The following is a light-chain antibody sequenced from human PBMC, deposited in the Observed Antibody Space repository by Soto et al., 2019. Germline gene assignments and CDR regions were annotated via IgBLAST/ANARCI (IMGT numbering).Light chain of an antibody. CDR1: QSVISY. CDR2: DAS. V-gene: IGKV3-11*01. CDR3: QQRRNWPPYT. J-gene: IGKJ2*01. Sequence: EIVLTQSPATLSLSPGERATLSCRASQSVISYLAWYQQKPGQAPRLLIYDASNRATGIPARFSGSGSGTEFALTISSLEPEDFAVYYGQQRRNWPPYTFGQGTKLEIK.